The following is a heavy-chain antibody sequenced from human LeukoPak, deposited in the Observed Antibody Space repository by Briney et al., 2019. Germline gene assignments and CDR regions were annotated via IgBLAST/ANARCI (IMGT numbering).Heavy chain of an antibody. J-gene: IGHJ1*01. V-gene: IGHV4-34*01. CDR3: ASKTIFGVVIILEYFQH. Sequence: SETLSLTCAVYGGSFSGYYWSWIRQPPGKGLEWIGEINHSGNTNYNPSLKSRVTISVDTSKNQFSLKLSSVTAADTAVYYCASKTIFGVVIILEYFQHWGQGTLVTVSS. D-gene: IGHD3-3*01. CDR1: GGSFSGYY. CDR2: INHSGNT.